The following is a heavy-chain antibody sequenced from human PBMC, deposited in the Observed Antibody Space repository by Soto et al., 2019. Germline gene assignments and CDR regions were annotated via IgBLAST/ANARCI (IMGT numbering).Heavy chain of an antibody. CDR3: VSQRTTVPTQAYFDY. CDR2: VYYRGRS. V-gene: IGHV4-39*01. CDR1: GGSVTNSSYY. D-gene: IGHD4-17*01. J-gene: IGHJ4*02. Sequence: SDTLSLTCTVSGGSVTNSSYYWGWIRQSPGKGLEWIGSVYYRGRSYSKSSVKSRVTISVDTSKNRFSLSLNSVTASDTAVYFCVSQRTTVPTQAYFDYWGPGALVTVSS.